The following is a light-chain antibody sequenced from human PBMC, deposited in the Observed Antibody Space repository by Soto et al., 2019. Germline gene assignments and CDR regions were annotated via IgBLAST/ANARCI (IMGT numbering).Light chain of an antibody. V-gene: IGLV2-8*01. Sequence: QSALTQPPSASGSPGQSVTISCTGTSSDVGKYDYVSWFQHHPGKAPKLIIYEVSKRPSGVPARFSGSKSGNTASLTVSGLQTEDEADYYCSSYGGFNNVLFGGGTKLTVL. CDR1: SSDVGKYDY. CDR2: EVS. J-gene: IGLJ2*01. CDR3: SSYGGFNNVL.